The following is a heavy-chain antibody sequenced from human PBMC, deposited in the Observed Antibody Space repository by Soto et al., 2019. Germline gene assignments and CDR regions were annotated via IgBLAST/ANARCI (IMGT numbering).Heavy chain of an antibody. CDR2: IIPIPGTA. V-gene: IGHV1-69*01. CDR3: ARSQGSSTSLEIYYYYYYGMDV. Sequence: QVQLVQSGAEVKKPGSSVKVSCKASGGTFGSYAISWVQQAPGQGLEWMGGIIPIPGTANYAQKFQGRVTIAADESPSTAYMELSSLRSEDTAVYYCARSQGSSTSLEIYYYYYYGMDVWGQGTTVTVSS. D-gene: IGHD2-2*01. CDR1: GGTFGSYA. J-gene: IGHJ6*02.